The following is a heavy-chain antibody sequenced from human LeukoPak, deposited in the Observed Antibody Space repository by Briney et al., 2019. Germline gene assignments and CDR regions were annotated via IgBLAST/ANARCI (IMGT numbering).Heavy chain of an antibody. CDR3: ARGNWEPADY. CDR2: IKSDGSST. D-gene: IGHD1-26*01. J-gene: IGHJ4*02. Sequence: GGALRLSCAASVFTFIPYWMHWVRQPPGRGRVWVSDIKSDGSSTRYADSVKGRFTISRDNAKNTLFLQMNSLRVEDTAVYYCARGNWEPADYWGQGTLVTVSS. V-gene: IGHV3-74*01. CDR1: VFTFIPYW.